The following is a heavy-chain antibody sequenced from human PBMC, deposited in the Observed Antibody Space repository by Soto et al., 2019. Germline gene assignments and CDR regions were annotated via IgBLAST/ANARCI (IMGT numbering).Heavy chain of an antibody. CDR2: INPYNGNT. J-gene: IGHJ5*02. D-gene: IGHD1-26*01. CDR1: GYTFTSYG. V-gene: IGHV1-18*01. Sequence: GASVKVSCKASGYTFTSYGISWVRQAPGQGLEWMGWINPYNGNTNYAQKLQGSVTMTTDTSTSTAYMELRSLRSDDTAVYYCARDPVGGNWFDPWGQGTLVTVSS. CDR3: ARDPVGGNWFDP.